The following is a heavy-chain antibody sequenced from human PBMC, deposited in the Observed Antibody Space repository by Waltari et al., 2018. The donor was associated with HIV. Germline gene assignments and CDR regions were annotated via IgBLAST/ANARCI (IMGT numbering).Heavy chain of an antibody. Sequence: QVQLQESGPGLVKPSGTLSLTCAVSGGSISRSNWWSWVRQPPGKGLEWVGHSYHSGSTNYNPSLKSRVTISVDKSKNQFSLKLSSVTAADTAVYYCARATLPYSSYYYYYMDVWGKGTTVTVSS. CDR1: GGSISRSNW. J-gene: IGHJ6*03. CDR2: SYHSGST. D-gene: IGHD5-12*01. CDR3: ARATLPYSSYYYYYMDV. V-gene: IGHV4-4*02.